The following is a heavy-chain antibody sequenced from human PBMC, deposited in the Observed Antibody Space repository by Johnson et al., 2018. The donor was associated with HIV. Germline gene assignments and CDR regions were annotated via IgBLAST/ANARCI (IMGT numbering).Heavy chain of an antibody. Sequence: QVQLVESGGGVVQPGGSLRLSCFASGSSISDSAIHWVRQAPGKGLASVADISKDGDNEYYADSVKGRFTVSRDHSKNTLNLQMNSLRPEDTGVYYCTRDWGEDGYTWGLGFDIWGPGTVVTVSS. D-gene: IGHD5-24*01. J-gene: IGHJ3*02. CDR2: ISKDGDNE. CDR1: GSSISDSA. V-gene: IGHV3-30-3*01. CDR3: TRDWGEDGYTWGLGFDI.